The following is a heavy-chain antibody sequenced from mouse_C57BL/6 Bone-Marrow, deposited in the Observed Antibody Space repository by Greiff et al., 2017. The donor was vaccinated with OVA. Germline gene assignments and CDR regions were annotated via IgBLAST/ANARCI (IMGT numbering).Heavy chain of an antibody. D-gene: IGHD1-1*01. J-gene: IGHJ2*01. V-gene: IGHV1-52*01. CDR3: ARRDYYGSSLDY. CDR1: GYTFTSYW. CDR2: IDPSDSET. Sequence: QVQLQQPGAELVRPGSSVKLSCKASGYTFTSYWMYWVKQRPIQGLEWIGNIDPSDSETHYNQKFKDKATLTVDKSSSTAYMQLSSLTAEDSAVYYCARRDYYGSSLDYWGQGTTRTVSS.